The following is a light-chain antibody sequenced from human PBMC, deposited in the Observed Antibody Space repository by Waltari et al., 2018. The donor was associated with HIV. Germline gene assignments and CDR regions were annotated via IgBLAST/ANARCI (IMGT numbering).Light chain of an antibody. CDR1: QPINNN. Sequence: EKVMTQSPATLSVSPGERATLSCRASQPINNNLAWYQQKPGQAPQLLIYGASTRAAGVPDRFSGSGSGTDFTLIISRLQSEDLAIYYCQQYNNWPQTFGQGTKVEIK. CDR3: QQYNNWPQT. CDR2: GAS. J-gene: IGKJ2*01. V-gene: IGKV3-15*01.